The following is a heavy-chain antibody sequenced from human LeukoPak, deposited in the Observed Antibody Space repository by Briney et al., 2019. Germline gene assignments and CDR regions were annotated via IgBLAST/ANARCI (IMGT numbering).Heavy chain of an antibody. D-gene: IGHD3-22*01. CDR2: ISYSGST. Sequence: AETLSLTCTVSGGSVSSSSYYWSWTRQPPGKGLEWIGSISYSGSTYYNPSLKSRVTMSVDTSKSRFSLKLSSVTAADTALYYCRGYDSSGSWLFDYWGQGTRVAVSS. CDR3: RGYDSSGSWLFDY. CDR1: GGSVSSSSYY. V-gene: IGHV4-39*01. J-gene: IGHJ4*02.